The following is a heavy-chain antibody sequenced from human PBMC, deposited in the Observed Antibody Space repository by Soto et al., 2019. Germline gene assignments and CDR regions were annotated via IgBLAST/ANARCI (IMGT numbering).Heavy chain of an antibody. V-gene: IGHV3-33*01. CDR1: RFTFSDSG. CDR3: AREAVTYDAFDV. Sequence: QVQLVESGGGVVQPGGSLRLSCAASRFTFSDSGMHWVRQAPGKGLEWVAVIWYDGSNKYYADSVKGRFTISRDNSKNTLYLQLNSLTVDDTAVYYCAREAVTYDAFDVWGQWTMVTVSS. J-gene: IGHJ3*01. D-gene: IGHD4-17*01. CDR2: IWYDGSNK.